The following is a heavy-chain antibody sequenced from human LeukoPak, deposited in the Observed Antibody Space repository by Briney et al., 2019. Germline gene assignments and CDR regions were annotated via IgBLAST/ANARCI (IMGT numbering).Heavy chain of an antibody. D-gene: IGHD5-12*01. V-gene: IGHV3-30*02. CDR1: GFSFSTYG. J-gene: IGHJ6*04. Sequence: PGGSLRLSCAASGFSFSTYGMQWVRQAQGEGMGWVTDIRFDGSNIYYAESVKGRFTISRDNSKNTLYLQMNSLRAEDTAVYYCAKYPTYSGYGDLDVWGKGTTVTVSS. CDR2: IRFDGSNI. CDR3: AKYPTYSGYGDLDV.